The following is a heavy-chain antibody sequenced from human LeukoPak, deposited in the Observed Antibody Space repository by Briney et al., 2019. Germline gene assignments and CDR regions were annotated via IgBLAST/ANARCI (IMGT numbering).Heavy chain of an antibody. Sequence: GGSLRLSCAASRFAFSSYEMIWVRQAPGKGLEWVSYIRSSGSTIYYADSVKGRFIISRDNAKNSLYLQMNSLRAEDTAVYYCARDFGRCYFDYWGQGTLVTVSS. D-gene: IGHD3-10*01. V-gene: IGHV3-48*03. J-gene: IGHJ4*02. CDR3: ARDFGRCYFDY. CDR2: IRSSGSTI. CDR1: RFAFSSYE.